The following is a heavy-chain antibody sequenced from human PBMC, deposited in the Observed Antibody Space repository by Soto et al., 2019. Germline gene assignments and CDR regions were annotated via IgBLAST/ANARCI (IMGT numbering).Heavy chain of an antibody. V-gene: IGHV4-34*01. CDR1: GGSLSGYY. Sequence: QVQLQQWGAGLLKPSETLSLNCAVNGGSLSGYYWSWIRQPPGKGLEWIGEIKDGGRTNYSPSLTSRPTITSDTSNNQFSLRLYSVTAADTGVYYCARGQDGVVATHWDQGTLVTVSS. D-gene: IGHD5-12*01. J-gene: IGHJ4*02. CDR3: ARGQDGVVATH. CDR2: IKDGGRT.